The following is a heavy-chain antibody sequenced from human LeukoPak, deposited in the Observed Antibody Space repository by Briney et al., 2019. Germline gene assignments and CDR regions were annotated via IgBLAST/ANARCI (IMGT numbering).Heavy chain of an antibody. D-gene: IGHD6-19*01. J-gene: IGHJ6*03. Sequence: GESLKISCKGSGYSFTSYWIGWVRQMPGKGLEWMGIIYPGDSDTRYSPSFQGQVTISADKSISTAYLQWSSLKASDTAMYYCARHVSGSSRPPGYYMDVWGKGTTVTISS. CDR3: ARHVSGSSRPPGYYMDV. V-gene: IGHV5-51*01. CDR1: GYSFTSYW. CDR2: IYPGDSDT.